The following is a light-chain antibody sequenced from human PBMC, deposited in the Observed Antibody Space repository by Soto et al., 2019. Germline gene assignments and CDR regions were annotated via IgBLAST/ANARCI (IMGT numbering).Light chain of an antibody. J-gene: IGKJ1*01. CDR3: QQANSFPIT. CDR2: DAS. Sequence: DIQMTQSPSTLSATAGDRVTITCRASQSISSWLAWYQHKPGKAPKLLIYDASNLDSGVPSRFSGSGSGTDFTLTISSLQPEDFATYYCQQANSFPITFGQGTKVDIK. V-gene: IGKV1-5*01. CDR1: QSISSW.